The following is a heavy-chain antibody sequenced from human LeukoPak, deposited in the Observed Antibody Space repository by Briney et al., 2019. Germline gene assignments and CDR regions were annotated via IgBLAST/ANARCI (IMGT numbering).Heavy chain of an antibody. CDR3: AKFTGGYST. V-gene: IGHV3-43*01. Sequence: SGGSLRLSCAASGFTFKDYTMHWVRQPPGTGLEWVSLISVDGDSAYYADSVRGRFTISRDNNNKSLYLQMNSLRTEDTAFYYCAKFTGGYSTWGQGTLVTVSS. CDR1: GFTFKDYT. J-gene: IGHJ4*02. D-gene: IGHD4-11*01. CDR2: ISVDGDSA.